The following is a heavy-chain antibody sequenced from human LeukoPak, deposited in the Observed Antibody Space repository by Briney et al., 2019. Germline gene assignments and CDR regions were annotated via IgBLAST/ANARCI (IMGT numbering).Heavy chain of an antibody. V-gene: IGHV1-69*01. CDR1: GGSFSGYA. CDR3: ARGSASNWPVDY. J-gene: IGHJ4*02. CDR2: IVPVFGTP. D-gene: IGHD6-13*01. Sequence: GASVKVSCKASGGSFSGYAISWVRQAPGLGLEWMGGIVPVFGTPNYAQRFQGRLTIIADDSSSTAYMELRSLTSDDTAVYYCARGSASNWPVDYWGQGTLVTVP.